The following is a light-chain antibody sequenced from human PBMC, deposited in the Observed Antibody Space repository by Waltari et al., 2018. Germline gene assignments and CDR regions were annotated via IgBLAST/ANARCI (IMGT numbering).Light chain of an antibody. J-gene: IGKJ1*01. V-gene: IGKV3-20*01. CDR1: QSVSRY. Sequence: CRASQSVSRYLAWYQQKPGQAPRLLIYGASSRATGIPDRFSGVGSGTDFSLTISRLEPEDFAVYYCQKYDRLPATFGQGTKVEIK. CDR2: GAS. CDR3: QKYDRLPAT.